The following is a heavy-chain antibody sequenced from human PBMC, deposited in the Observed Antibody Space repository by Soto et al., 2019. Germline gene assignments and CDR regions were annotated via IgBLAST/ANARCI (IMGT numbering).Heavy chain of an antibody. D-gene: IGHD1-1*01. CDR2: IYPGDSDT. Sequence: PGESLKISCNASGYSVTPFWIGWVRQMPGKGLEWMGFIYPGDSDTRYSPSFQDQVTIPADKSISTAYLQWSSLKASDTAIYYCASRKKTTDAFDIWGQGTMVTVSS. J-gene: IGHJ3*02. CDR3: ASRKKTTDAFDI. CDR1: GYSVTPFW. V-gene: IGHV5-51*01.